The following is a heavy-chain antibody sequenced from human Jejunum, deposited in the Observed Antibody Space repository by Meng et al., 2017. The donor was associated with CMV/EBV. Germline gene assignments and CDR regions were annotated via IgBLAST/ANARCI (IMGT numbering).Heavy chain of an antibody. V-gene: IGHV4-4*02. CDR1: GGSISSSKW. J-gene: IGHJ6*02. D-gene: IGHD2-2*01. CDR3: ASCTIYYYFGMDV. CDR2: TYHSGNT. Sequence: SGGSISSSKWWSWVRPPPGKGLEWIGETYHSGNTNYNPSLKSRVTISIDKSKNQFSLKLSSVTAADTAVYYCASCTIYYYFGMDVWGQGTTVTVSS.